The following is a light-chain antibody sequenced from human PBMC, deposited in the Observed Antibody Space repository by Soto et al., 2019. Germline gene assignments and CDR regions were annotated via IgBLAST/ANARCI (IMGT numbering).Light chain of an antibody. CDR2: DVT. V-gene: IGLV2-14*03. CDR1: SSDIGGSKL. Sequence: QSALTQPASVSGSPGQSIIISCSGTSSDIGGSKLVSWYQQHPGKAPKLIIYDVTARPSGVSNRFSGSKSGNTASLSISGLQADDEADYHCSSSTTGGTPVFGGGTKVTVL. J-gene: IGLJ2*01. CDR3: SSSTTGGTPV.